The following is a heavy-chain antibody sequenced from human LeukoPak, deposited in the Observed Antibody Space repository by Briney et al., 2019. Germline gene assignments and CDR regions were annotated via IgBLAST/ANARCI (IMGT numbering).Heavy chain of an antibody. CDR3: AKVGQYCSSTSCYYPFDY. CDR1: GFTFDDYA. CDR2: ISWNSGSI. D-gene: IGHD2-2*01. Sequence: GRSLRLSCAASGFTFDDYAMHWVRQAPGKGLEWVSGISWNSGSIGYADSVKGRFTISRDNAKNSLYLQMNSLRAEDTALYYCAKVGQYCSSTSCYYPFDYWGQGTLVTVSS. V-gene: IGHV3-9*01. J-gene: IGHJ4*02.